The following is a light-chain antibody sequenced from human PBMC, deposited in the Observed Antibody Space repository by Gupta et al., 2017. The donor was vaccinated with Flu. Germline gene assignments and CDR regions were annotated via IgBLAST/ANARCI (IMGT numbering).Light chain of an antibody. Sequence: DIPMNQSPSTLSASVGDRVTITCRASQGISSWLAWYQQKPGKAPKLLIYKASSLESGVPSRFSGSGSGTEFTLTISSLQPDDFATYYCQQYNSYPYTFGQGTKLEIK. CDR2: KAS. CDR3: QQYNSYPYT. CDR1: QGISSW. J-gene: IGKJ2*01. V-gene: IGKV1-5*03.